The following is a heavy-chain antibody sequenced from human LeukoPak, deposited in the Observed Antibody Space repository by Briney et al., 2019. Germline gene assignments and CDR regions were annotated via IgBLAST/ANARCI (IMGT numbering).Heavy chain of an antibody. CDR3: TTDGLVVPAPFDY. D-gene: IGHD2-15*01. J-gene: IGHJ4*02. V-gene: IGHV3-15*01. CDR1: GFTFSNAW. Sequence: GGSLRLSCAASGFTFSNAWTSWVRQAPGKGLEWVGRIKSKTDGGTTDYAAPVKGRFTISRDDSKNTLYLQMNSLKTEDTAVYYCTTDGLVVPAPFDYWGQGTLVTVSS. CDR2: IKSKTDGGTT.